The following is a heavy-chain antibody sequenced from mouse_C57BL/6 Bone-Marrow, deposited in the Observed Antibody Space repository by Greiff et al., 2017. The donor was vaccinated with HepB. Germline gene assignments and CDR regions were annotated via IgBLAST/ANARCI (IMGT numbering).Heavy chain of an antibody. Sequence: VQLQQSGPELVKPGASVKISCKASGYSFTGYYMNWVKQSPEKSLEWIGEINPSTGGTTYNQKFKAKATLTVDKSSSTAYMQLKSLTSEDSAVYYCARYYYGSDYWGQGTTLTVSS. J-gene: IGHJ2*01. CDR2: INPSTGGT. CDR3: ARYYYGSDY. V-gene: IGHV1-42*01. CDR1: GYSFTGYY. D-gene: IGHD1-1*01.